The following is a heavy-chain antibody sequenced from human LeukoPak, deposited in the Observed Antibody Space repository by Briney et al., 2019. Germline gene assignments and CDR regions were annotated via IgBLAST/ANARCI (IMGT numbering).Heavy chain of an antibody. V-gene: IGHV4-61*02. CDR3: ARETKDIYSPSWGLYDTYYYIDA. CDR2: ISNNGGT. D-gene: IGHD5/OR15-5a*01. Sequence: PSETLSLTCAVSPGSMDSGLYYWTWIRQPAGKGLEWIGRISNNGGTAYNPSLRSRVTITLDKSNNHLSLKVTSVTAADTAVYYCARETKDIYSPSWGLYDTYYYIDAWGKGTTVTVSS. J-gene: IGHJ6*03. CDR1: PGSMDSGLYY.